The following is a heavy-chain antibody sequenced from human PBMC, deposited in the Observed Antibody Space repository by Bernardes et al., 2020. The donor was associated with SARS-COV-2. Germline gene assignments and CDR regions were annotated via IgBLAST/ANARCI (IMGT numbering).Heavy chain of an antibody. CDR3: AKDREIRFLEWSEGLDV. J-gene: IGHJ6*02. CDR2: ISGSATST. D-gene: IGHD3-3*01. Sequence: GGSLRLSCAASGFTFSNYAMSWVRQAPGKGLEWVSTISGSATSTYYADSVRGRFIISRDNSKDTLSLHLNSLRAEDTAIYYCAKDREIRFLEWSEGLDVWGQGTTVTVSS. CDR1: GFTFSNYA. V-gene: IGHV3-23*01.